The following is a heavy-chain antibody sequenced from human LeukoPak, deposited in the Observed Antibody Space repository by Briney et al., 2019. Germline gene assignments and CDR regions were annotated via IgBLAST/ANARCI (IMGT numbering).Heavy chain of an antibody. CDR2: IYYSGST. V-gene: IGHV4-39*07. D-gene: IGHD3-9*01. CDR1: GGSISSSSYY. CDR3: ASRVLDYYDILTGPSAFDI. J-gene: IGHJ3*02. Sequence: SETLSLTCTVSGGSISSSSYYWGWIRQPPGKGLEWIGSIYYSGSTYYNPSLKSRVTISVDTSKNQFSLKLSSVTAADTAVYYCASRVLDYYDILTGPSAFDIWGQGTMVTVSS.